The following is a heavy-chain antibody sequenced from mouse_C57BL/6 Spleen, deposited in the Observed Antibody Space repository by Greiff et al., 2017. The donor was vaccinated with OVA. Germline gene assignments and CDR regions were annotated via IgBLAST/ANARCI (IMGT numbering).Heavy chain of an antibody. Sequence: VKLMESGAELARPGASVKLSCKASGYTFTSYGISWVKQRTGQGLEWIGEIYPRSGNTYYNEKFKGKATLTADKSSSTAYMELRSLTSEDSAVYFCARGPTGEDYWGQGTTLTVSS. CDR3: ARGPTGEDY. CDR2: IYPRSGNT. J-gene: IGHJ2*01. V-gene: IGHV1-81*01. D-gene: IGHD1-1*01. CDR1: GYTFTSYG.